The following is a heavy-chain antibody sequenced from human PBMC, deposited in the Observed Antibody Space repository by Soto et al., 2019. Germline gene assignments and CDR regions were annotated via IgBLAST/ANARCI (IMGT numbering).Heavy chain of an antibody. D-gene: IGHD4-17*01. CDR2: INPNSGGT. CDR1: GYTFTGYY. V-gene: IGHV1-2*04. Sequence: GASVKVSCKASGYTFTGYYMHWVRQAPGQGLEWMGWINPNSGGTNYAQKFQGWVTMTRDTSISTAYMELSRLRSDDTAVYYCARDDTSLVPGEPRDKFGFDPWGQGTLVTVSS. CDR3: ARDDTSLVPGEPRDKFGFDP. J-gene: IGHJ5*02.